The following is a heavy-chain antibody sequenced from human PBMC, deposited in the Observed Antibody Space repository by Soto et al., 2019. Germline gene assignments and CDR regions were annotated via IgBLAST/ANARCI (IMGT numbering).Heavy chain of an antibody. J-gene: IGHJ4*02. CDR3: ARVPNYVSSGYIIDY. V-gene: IGHV4-61*08. CDR1: GGSISSGDHY. CDR2: IYYTGST. D-gene: IGHD3-22*01. Sequence: SETLSLTCSVSGGSISSGDHYWSWIRQPPGKGLEWIGYIYYTGSTNYNPSLRSRVTISVDTSKNQFSLKLSSVTAADTAVYYCARVPNYVSSGYIIDYWGQGTLVTVSS.